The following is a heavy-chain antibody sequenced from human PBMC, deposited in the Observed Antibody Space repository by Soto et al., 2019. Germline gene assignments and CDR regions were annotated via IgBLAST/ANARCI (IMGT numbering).Heavy chain of an antibody. CDR1: GFTFSSYA. Sequence: EVQLLESGGGLVQPGGSLRLSCAASGFTFSSYAMSWVRQAPGKGLEWVSAISGSGGSTYYADSVKGRFTISRDNSKNTLYLQMNSLRAEDTAVYYCAKTKRNTAMVGYWYFDLWGRGTLVTVSS. J-gene: IGHJ2*01. V-gene: IGHV3-23*01. D-gene: IGHD5-18*01. CDR2: ISGSGGST. CDR3: AKTKRNTAMVGYWYFDL.